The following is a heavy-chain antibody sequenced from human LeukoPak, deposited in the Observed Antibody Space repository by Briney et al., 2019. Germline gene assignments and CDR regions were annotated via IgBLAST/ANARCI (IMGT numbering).Heavy chain of an antibody. Sequence: GGSLRLSCAASGFTFGDYAMHWVRQAPGKGLEWVSGISWNSGSIGYADSVKGRFTISRDNAKNSLYLQMNSLRAEDTALYYCAKGQQLVRPYWYFDLWGRGTLVTVSS. V-gene: IGHV3-9*01. CDR2: ISWNSGSI. D-gene: IGHD6-13*01. J-gene: IGHJ2*01. CDR3: AKGQQLVRPYWYFDL. CDR1: GFTFGDYA.